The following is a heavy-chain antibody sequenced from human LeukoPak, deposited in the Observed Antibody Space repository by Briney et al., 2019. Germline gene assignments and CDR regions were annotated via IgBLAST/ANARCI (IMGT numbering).Heavy chain of an antibody. J-gene: IGHJ4*02. CDR3: VRSLDY. Sequence: PGGSLRLSCAASGFPFSTYAMNWVRQAPGKGPEWVSVITGSGGFTQYADSVKGRFTISRDNSKNMVYLQMNSLRVEDTALYYCVRSLDYWGQGTLVTVSS. CDR1: GFPFSTYA. V-gene: IGHV3-23*01. CDR2: ITGSGGFT.